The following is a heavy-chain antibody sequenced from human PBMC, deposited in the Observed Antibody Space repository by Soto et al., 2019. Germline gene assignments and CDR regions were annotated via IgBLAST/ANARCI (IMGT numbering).Heavy chain of an antibody. CDR3: ARGSLEGYYGSGSYYKGPYYYYYGMDV. J-gene: IGHJ6*02. CDR2: IYYSGST. Sequence: PSETLSLTCTVSGGPVSSGSYYWSWIRQPPGKGLEWIGYIYYSGSTNYNPSLKSRVTISVDTSKNQFSLKLSSVTAADTAVYYCARGSLEGYYGSGSYYKGPYYYYYGMDVWGQGTTVTVSS. CDR1: GGPVSSGSYY. D-gene: IGHD3-10*01. V-gene: IGHV4-61*01.